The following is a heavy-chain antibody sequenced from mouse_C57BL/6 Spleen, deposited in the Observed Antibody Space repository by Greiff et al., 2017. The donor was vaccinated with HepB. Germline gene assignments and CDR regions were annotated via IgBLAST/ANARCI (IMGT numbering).Heavy chain of an antibody. Sequence: QVQLQQSGAELVKPGASVKLSCKASGYTFTEYTIHWVKQRSGQGLEWIGWFYPGSGSIKYNEKFKDKATLTADKSSSTVYMELSRLTSEDSAVYFCARYPHYYGSQYYYAMDYWGQGTSVTVSS. V-gene: IGHV1-62-2*01. CDR3: ARYPHYYGSQYYYAMDY. CDR2: FYPGSGSI. D-gene: IGHD1-1*01. CDR1: GYTFTEYT. J-gene: IGHJ4*01.